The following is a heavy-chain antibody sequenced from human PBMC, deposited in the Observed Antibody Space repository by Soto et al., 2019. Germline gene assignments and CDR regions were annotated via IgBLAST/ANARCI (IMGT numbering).Heavy chain of an antibody. Sequence: PGGALRLSCAAPGFSFSSYLMSWGRQPAGKGVEWVANIKQDGSEEYYVDSVKGRFTISRDNAKNSLYLQMNSLRAEDTAVYYCARGVSETLGMDVWGQGTTVTVSS. J-gene: IGHJ6*02. CDR3: ARGVSETLGMDV. V-gene: IGHV3-7*01. CDR1: GFSFSSYL. D-gene: IGHD6-19*01. CDR2: IKQDGSEE.